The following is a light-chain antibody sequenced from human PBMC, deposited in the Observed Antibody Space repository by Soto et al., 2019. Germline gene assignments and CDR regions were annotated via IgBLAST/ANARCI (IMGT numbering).Light chain of an antibody. Sequence: IQLTQSPSSLSASVGDRVTITCRASQGISSYLGWYQQKPGKAPKLLIYVASTLQNGVPSRFRGSGSGTEFTLTISSLQPEDFATYYCQQVNTYPLTFGQGTKVDIK. CDR2: VAS. V-gene: IGKV1-9*01. CDR1: QGISSY. CDR3: QQVNTYPLT. J-gene: IGKJ1*01.